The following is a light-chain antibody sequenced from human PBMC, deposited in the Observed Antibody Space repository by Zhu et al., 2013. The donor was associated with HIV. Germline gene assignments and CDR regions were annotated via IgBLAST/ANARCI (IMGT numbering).Light chain of an antibody. CDR2: GAS. CDR3: HQYNNWPS. CDR1: QSVSSN. V-gene: IGKV3-15*01. J-gene: IGKJ1*01. Sequence: ESVLTQSPGTLSLSPGERATLSCRASQSVSSNLAWYQQKPGQAPRLLIYGASTRAPGIPARFSGSGSGTEFTLTISSLQSEDFAVYYCHQYNNWPSFGQGTKVEIK.